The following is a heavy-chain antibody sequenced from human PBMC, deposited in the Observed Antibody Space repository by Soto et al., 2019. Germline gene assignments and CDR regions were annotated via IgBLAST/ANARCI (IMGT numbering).Heavy chain of an antibody. CDR1: GFIFRDSA. D-gene: IGHD3-3*01. CDR2: ITDKRYNYAT. J-gene: IGHJ3*01. Sequence: GGSLRLSCAASGFIFRDSAVHWVRQASGKGLEWIGRITDKRYNYATAYAASVKGRFTVSREDSISVGYLQMDNLKVEDTATYYCHSDFWNGFSHAWGQGTRVTVSS. CDR3: HSDFWNGFSHA. V-gene: IGHV3-73*01.